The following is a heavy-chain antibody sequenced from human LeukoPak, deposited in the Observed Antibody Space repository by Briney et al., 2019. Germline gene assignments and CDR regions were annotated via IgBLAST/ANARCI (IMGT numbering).Heavy chain of an antibody. D-gene: IGHD2-2*01. Sequence: PSETLSLTCAVYGGSFSGYYWSWIRQPPGKGLEWIGEINHSGSTNYNPSLKSRVTISVDTSKNQFSLKLSSVTAAETAVYYCARAFRRRYCSSTSCYSWFDPWGQGTLVTVSS. CDR3: ARAFRRRYCSSTSCYSWFDP. CDR2: INHSGST. V-gene: IGHV4-34*01. J-gene: IGHJ5*02. CDR1: GGSFSGYY.